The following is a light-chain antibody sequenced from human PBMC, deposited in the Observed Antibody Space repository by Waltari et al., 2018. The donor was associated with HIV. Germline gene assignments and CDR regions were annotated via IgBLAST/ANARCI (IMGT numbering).Light chain of an antibody. V-gene: IGLV1-40*01. CDR3: QSSDNTLSGSV. CDR2: NPN. J-gene: IGLJ2*01. CDR1: NSNIGTHE. Sequence: QSVLTQPPSVSGAPGQRVTLSCTGGNSNIGTHEVHWYQQFPGPAPQRLIYNPNNRPPGVPDRFAGSKSGTSASLAITGLQADDEADYYCQSSDNTLSGSVFGGGTRLTVL.